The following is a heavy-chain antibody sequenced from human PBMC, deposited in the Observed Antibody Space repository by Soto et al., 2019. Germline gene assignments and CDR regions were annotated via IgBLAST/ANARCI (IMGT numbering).Heavy chain of an antibody. D-gene: IGHD6-19*01. CDR3: ARTYSSGCSHIFDY. V-gene: IGHV4-39*01. Sequence: QLQLQESGPGLVKPSETLSLTCTVSGGSISSSSYYWGWIRQPPGKGLEWIGSIYYRGSTYYNQSHKSRVTISVDTSKNQLSRKLSSVTAADTGVYYCARTYSSGCSHIFDYWGQGTLLTVSS. J-gene: IGHJ4*02. CDR2: IYYRGST. CDR1: GGSISSSSYY.